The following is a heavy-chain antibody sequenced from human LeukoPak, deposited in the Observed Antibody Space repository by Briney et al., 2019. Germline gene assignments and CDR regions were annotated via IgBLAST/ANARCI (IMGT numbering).Heavy chain of an antibody. CDR1: GYTFTSYG. V-gene: IGHV1-18*01. CDR2: ISAYNGNT. Sequence: ASVKVSCKASGYTFTSYGISWVRQAPGQGLEWMGWISAYNGNTNYAQKLQGRVTMTTDTSTSTAYMELRSLRSDDTAVYYCARDFQEVIFGVVIRASDAFDIWGQGTMVTVSS. D-gene: IGHD3-3*02. CDR3: ARDFQEVIFGVVIRASDAFDI. J-gene: IGHJ3*02.